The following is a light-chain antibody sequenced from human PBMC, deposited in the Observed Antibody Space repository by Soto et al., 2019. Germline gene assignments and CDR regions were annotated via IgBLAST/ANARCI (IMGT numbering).Light chain of an antibody. J-gene: IGLJ2*01. CDR1: GTDIGGYDY. CDR2: DDT. V-gene: IGLV2-14*03. CDR3: SSYTSSRPILV. Sequence: QSVLTQPASVSGSPGQTITISCTGTGTDIGGYDYVYWYQHHPGKAPKLMIYDDTNRPSGVADRFSGSKSGNTASLTISGLQAEDEADYYCSSYTSSRPILVFGGGTKLTVL.